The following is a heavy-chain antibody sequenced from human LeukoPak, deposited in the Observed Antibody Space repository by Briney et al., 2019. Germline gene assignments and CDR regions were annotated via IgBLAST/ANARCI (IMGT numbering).Heavy chain of an antibody. J-gene: IGHJ5*02. CDR3: ARPRYGSGSYYNRRGSNWSDP. CDR2: IYTSGST. D-gene: IGHD3-10*01. CDR1: GGSISSYY. Sequence: PSETLSLTCTVSGGSISSYYWSWIRQPAGKGLEWIGRIYTSGSTNYNPSLKSRVTMSVDTSKNQFSLKLSSVTAADTAVYYCARPRYGSGSYYNRRGSNWSDPWGQGTLVTVSS. V-gene: IGHV4-4*07.